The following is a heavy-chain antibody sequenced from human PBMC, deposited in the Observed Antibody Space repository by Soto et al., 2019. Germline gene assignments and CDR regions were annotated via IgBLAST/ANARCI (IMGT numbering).Heavy chain of an antibody. CDR1: GFTFSSYA. J-gene: IGHJ4*02. Sequence: GGSLRLSCAASGFTFSSYAMHWVRQAPGKGLEWVAVISYDGSNKCYADSVKGRFTISRDNSKNTLYLQMNSLRAEDTAVYYCARTGLRRTTVTRRPLDYWGQGTLVNVSS. CDR3: ARTGLRRTTVTRRPLDY. V-gene: IGHV3-30-3*01. D-gene: IGHD4-4*01. CDR2: ISYDGSNK.